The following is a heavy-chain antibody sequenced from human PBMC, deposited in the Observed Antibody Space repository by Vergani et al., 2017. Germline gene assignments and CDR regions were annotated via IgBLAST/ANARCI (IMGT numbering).Heavy chain of an antibody. J-gene: IGHJ5*02. D-gene: IGHD2-2*01. V-gene: IGHV4-39*07. CDR1: GGSISSSSYY. CDR2: IYYSGST. CDR3: ARDVRYCSSTSCLGKFDP. Sequence: QLQLQESGPGLVKPSETLSLTCTVSGGSISSSSYYWGWIRQPPGKGLEWIGSIYYSGSTYYNPSLKSRVTISVDTSKNQFSLKLSSVTAADTAVYYCARDVRYCSSTSCLGKFDPWGQGTLVTVSS.